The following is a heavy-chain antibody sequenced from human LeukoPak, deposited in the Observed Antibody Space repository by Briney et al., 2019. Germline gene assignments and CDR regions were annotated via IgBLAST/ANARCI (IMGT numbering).Heavy chain of an antibody. CDR2: IIPIFGTA. V-gene: IGHV1-69*13. D-gene: IGHD3-10*01. CDR3: ARGRRNYYGSGSLYGMDV. CDR1: GGIFSCYA. Sequence: SVKVSCKASGGIFSCYAISWVRQAPGQGLEWMGGIIPIFGTANYAQKFQGRVTITADESTSTAYMELSSLRSEDTAVYYCARGRRNYYGSGSLYGMDVWGKGTTVTVSS. J-gene: IGHJ6*04.